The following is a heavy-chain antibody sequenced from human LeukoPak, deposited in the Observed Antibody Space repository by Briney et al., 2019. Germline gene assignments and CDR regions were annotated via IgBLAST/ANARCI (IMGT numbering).Heavy chain of an antibody. D-gene: IGHD6-19*01. CDR2: ISYNGINE. J-gene: IGHJ4*02. Sequence: PGGSLRLSCAASGFSFSDYNMHWVRQAPGKGLERMAVISYNGINEYYADSVKGRFTISRDNSKSTLLLQMNSLRAEDTAVYYCAKVRWDNSGWYYLDSWGQGTLVTVSS. V-gene: IGHV3-30*18. CDR1: GFSFSDYN. CDR3: AKVRWDNSGWYYLDS.